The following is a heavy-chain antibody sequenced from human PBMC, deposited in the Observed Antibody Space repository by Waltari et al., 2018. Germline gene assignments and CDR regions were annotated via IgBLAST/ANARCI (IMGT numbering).Heavy chain of an antibody. J-gene: IGHJ4*02. D-gene: IGHD6-13*01. CDR3: ARGPGSS. CDR2: INHSGST. CDR1: GWSFSRYY. V-gene: IGHV4-34*01. Sequence: QVQLQQWGAGLLKPSETLSLTCAVYGWSFSRYYWSWIRQPPGKGLEWIGEINHSGSTNYNPSLKSRVTISVDTSKNQFSLKLSSVTAADTAVYYCARGPGSSWGQGTLVTVSS.